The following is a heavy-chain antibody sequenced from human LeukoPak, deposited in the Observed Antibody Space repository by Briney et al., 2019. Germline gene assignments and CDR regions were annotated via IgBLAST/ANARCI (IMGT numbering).Heavy chain of an antibody. CDR1: GFTFSSYG. J-gene: IGHJ6*04. CDR2: IRYDGNNK. D-gene: IGHD3-10*02. Sequence: GGSLRLSCAASGFTFSSYGMHWVRQAPGKGLEWVAFIRYDGNNKYYADSVKGGFTISRDNSKHPLYLQMNSLRAEDTAVYYCAELGITMIGGVWGKGTTVTISS. V-gene: IGHV3-30*02. CDR3: AELGITMIGGV.